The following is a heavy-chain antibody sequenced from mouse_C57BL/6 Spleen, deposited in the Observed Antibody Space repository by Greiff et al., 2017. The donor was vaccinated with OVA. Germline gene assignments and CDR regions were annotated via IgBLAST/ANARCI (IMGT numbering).Heavy chain of an antibody. J-gene: IGHJ4*01. CDR1: GYTFTSYG. CDR3: ARWGNYDYAEAMDY. V-gene: IGHV1-81*01. D-gene: IGHD2-4*01. Sequence: QVQLQQSGAELARPGASVKLSCKASGYTFTSYGISWVKQRTGQGLEWIGEIYPRSGNTYYNEKFKGKATLTADKYSSTAYMELRSLTSEDSAVYLCARWGNYDYAEAMDYWGQGTSVTVSS. CDR2: IYPRSGNT.